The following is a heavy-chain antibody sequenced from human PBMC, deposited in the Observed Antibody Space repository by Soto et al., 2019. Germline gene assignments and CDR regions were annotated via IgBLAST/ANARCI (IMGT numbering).Heavy chain of an antibody. V-gene: IGHV2-5*02. D-gene: IGHD3-16*01. CDR3: AHIIKYYGYIWGSSRHKYYWFDP. CDR1: GFSLSTSGVG. Sequence: QITLKESGPTLVKPTQTLTLTCTFSGFSLSTSGVGVRWIRQAPGKALEWLALIYCDDDKRYSPSLKCRITIPKDTSKNQVVLTMTNMDPVDTATYYCAHIIKYYGYIWGSSRHKYYWFDPWGQGTLVTVSS. CDR2: IYCDDDK. J-gene: IGHJ5*02.